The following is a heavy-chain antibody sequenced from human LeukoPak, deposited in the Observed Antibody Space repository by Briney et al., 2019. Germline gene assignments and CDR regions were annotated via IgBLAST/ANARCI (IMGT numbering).Heavy chain of an antibody. CDR3: ARQPHRNWFDP. J-gene: IGHJ5*02. CDR1: GGSISSGAYS. Sequence: SETLSLTCAVSGGSISSGAYSWSWIRQPPGKGLEWIGYIYYSGSTNFNPSLKSRVTISVDTSKNQFSLKLSSVTAADTAVYYCARQPHRNWFDPWGQGTLVTVSS. CDR2: IYYSGST. V-gene: IGHV4-61*08.